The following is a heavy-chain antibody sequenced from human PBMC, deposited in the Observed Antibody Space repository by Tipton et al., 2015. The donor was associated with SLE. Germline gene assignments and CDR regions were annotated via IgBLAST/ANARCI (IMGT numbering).Heavy chain of an antibody. CDR3: ASAKIVPEYNHYGMDV. J-gene: IGHJ6*02. Sequence: GSLRLSCAASGFIVNSNYMTWVRQAPGKGLEWVSIIYTGGSTYYADSVRGRVTTSRDNSKNTVYLHMKSLRAEDTAIYYCASAKIVPEYNHYGMDVWGQGTTVTVSS. CDR1: GFIVNSNY. D-gene: IGHD2-8*01. CDR2: IYTGGST. V-gene: IGHV3-53*05.